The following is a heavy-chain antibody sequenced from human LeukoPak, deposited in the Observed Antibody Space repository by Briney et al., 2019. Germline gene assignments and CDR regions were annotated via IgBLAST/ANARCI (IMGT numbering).Heavy chain of an antibody. CDR2: IYTSGST. J-gene: IGHJ4*02. V-gene: IGHV4-4*07. Sequence: PPQTPPPTHTDPGGSISSYYWSWIRQPAGKEPNRIGRIYTSGSTNYNPSLKSRVTMAVDTSRNQFSLKLSSVTAADTAVYYCARGDSGYDYFDSWGQGTLVTVSS. CDR1: GGSISSYY. CDR3: ARGDSGYDYFDS. D-gene: IGHD5-12*01.